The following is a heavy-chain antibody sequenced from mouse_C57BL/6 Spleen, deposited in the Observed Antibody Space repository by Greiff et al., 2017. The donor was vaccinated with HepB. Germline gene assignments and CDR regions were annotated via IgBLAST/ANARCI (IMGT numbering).Heavy chain of an antibody. J-gene: IGHJ2*01. CDR2: IYPRSGNT. V-gene: IGHV1-81*01. Sequence: VKLMESGAELARPGASVKLSCKASGYTFTSYGISWVKQRTGQGLEWIGEIYPRSGNTYYNEKFKGKATLTADKSSSTAYMELRSLTSEDSAVYFCARSPLTTVVGYFDYWGQGTTLTVSS. D-gene: IGHD1-1*01. CDR1: GYTFTSYG. CDR3: ARSPLTTVVGYFDY.